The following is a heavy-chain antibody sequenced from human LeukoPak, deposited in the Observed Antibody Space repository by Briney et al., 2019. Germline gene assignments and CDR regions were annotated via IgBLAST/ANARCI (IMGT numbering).Heavy chain of an antibody. CDR3: AKDLAGGGHYFDY. CDR1: GFTFSSYG. Sequence: PGGSLRLSCAASGFTFSSYGMHWVRQAPGKGLEWVAFIRYDGSNKYDADSVKGRFTISRDNSKNTLYLQMNSLRGEDTAVYYCAKDLAGGGHYFDYWGQGTLVTVSS. CDR2: IRYDGSNK. J-gene: IGHJ4*02. V-gene: IGHV3-30*02. D-gene: IGHD1-14*01.